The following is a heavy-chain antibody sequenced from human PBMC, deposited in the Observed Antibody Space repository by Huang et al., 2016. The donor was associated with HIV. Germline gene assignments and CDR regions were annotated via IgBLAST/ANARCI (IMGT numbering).Heavy chain of an antibody. CDR3: ATSTPDVGAGVLRSAFDI. D-gene: IGHD2-15*01. CDR2: VDHEEGEK. Sequence: QVQLVESGAELKKPGASVRVSCKVSGYTVSELSLHWVRQAPEKGLEWMGGVDHEEGEKIYAQRLQGRVTMTEDTSTDTAYMELSSLRPEDTAVYYCATSTPDVGAGVLRSAFDIWGQGTMVTVSS. V-gene: IGHV1-24*01. J-gene: IGHJ3*02. CDR1: GYTVSELS.